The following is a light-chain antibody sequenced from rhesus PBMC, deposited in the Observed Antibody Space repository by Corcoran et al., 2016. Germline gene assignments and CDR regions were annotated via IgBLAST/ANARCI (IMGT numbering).Light chain of an antibody. Sequence: DIQMTQSPSSLSASVGDRVTITCRASQGISSDLNWYQQKPGKAPKLLIYNANRLESGVPSRFSGSGSGTEFTLTISSLQPEDFATYYYQQYNSLPLTFGGGTKVEIK. CDR2: NAN. CDR3: QQYNSLPLT. CDR1: QGISSD. V-gene: IGKV1-32*01. J-gene: IGKJ4*01.